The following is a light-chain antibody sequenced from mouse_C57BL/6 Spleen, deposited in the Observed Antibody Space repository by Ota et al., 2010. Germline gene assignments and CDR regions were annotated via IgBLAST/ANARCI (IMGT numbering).Light chain of an antibody. J-gene: IGKJ5*01. Sequence: DIVMTQSHKFMSTSVGDRVSITCKASQDVGTAVAWYQQKPGQSPKLLIYWASTRHTGVPDRFTGSGSGTDFTLTISNVQSEDLADYFCQQYSSYPLTFGAWD. CDR2: WAS. CDR1: QDVGTA. CDR3: QQYSSYPLT. V-gene: IGKV6-23*01.